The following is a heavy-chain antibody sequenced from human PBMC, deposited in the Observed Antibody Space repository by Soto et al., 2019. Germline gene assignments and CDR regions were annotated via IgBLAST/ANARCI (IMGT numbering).Heavy chain of an antibody. CDR2: IYYSGST. D-gene: IGHD3-22*01. V-gene: IGHV4-31*03. CDR1: GGSISSGGYY. J-gene: IGHJ4*02. CDR3: ARDEVGGYGS. Sequence: QVHLQESGPGLVKPSQTLSLTCTVSGGSISSGGYYWSGIRQHPGKGLEWIGCIYYSGSTYYNPSLKSRVTISVDTSKKQFSLKLSSVTAADTAVYYCARDEVGGYGSWGQGTLVTVSS.